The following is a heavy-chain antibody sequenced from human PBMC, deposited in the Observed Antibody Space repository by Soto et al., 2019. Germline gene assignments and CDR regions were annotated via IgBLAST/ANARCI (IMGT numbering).Heavy chain of an antibody. CDR3: EKGDCSSTSCPDYYYYGMDV. V-gene: IGHV3-23*01. D-gene: IGHD2-2*01. CDR1: GFTFRSYA. Sequence: GGSLRLSCAASGFTFRSYAMSWVRQAPGKGREWVSAISGSGGSTYYAASVKGRFTISRDNSKNTLYLQMNSLRAEDTAVYYCEKGDCSSTSCPDYYYYGMDVWGQGTTVTVSS. CDR2: ISGSGGST. J-gene: IGHJ6*02.